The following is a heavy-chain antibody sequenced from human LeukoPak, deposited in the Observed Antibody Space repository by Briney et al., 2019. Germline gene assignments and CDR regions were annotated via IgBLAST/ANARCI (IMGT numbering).Heavy chain of an antibody. D-gene: IGHD3-16*01. CDR1: GFTFTTYW. CDR3: ARGGGLDV. Sequence: PGGSLRLSCAASGFTFTTYWMNWARQAPGKGLEWVVSINHNGNVNYYVDSVRGRFTISRDNAKNSLYLQMSNVRAEDTAVYFCARGGGLDVWGQGATVTVSS. CDR2: INHNGNVN. V-gene: IGHV3-7*03. J-gene: IGHJ6*02.